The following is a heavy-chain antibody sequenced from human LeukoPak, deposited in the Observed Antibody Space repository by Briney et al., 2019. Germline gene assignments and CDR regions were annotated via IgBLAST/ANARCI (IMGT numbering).Heavy chain of an antibody. Sequence: GGSLRLSCAASGFTFSSYSMNWVRQAPGKGLEWVSYISPSSTSIYYADSVKGRFTISRDNAKNSLYLQMNSLRAEDTAVYYCARGNSADYWGQGTLVTVSS. CDR2: ISPSSTSI. D-gene: IGHD1-1*01. V-gene: IGHV3-48*04. CDR1: GFTFSSYS. CDR3: ARGNSADY. J-gene: IGHJ4*02.